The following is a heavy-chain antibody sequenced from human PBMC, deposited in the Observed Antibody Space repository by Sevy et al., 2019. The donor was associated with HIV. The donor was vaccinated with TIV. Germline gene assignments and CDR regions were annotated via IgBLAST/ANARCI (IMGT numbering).Heavy chain of an antibody. CDR1: GYTFTGYY. D-gene: IGHD6-13*01. V-gene: IGHV1-2*02. CDR2: INPNSGGT. Sequence: ASVKVSCKASGYTFTGYYMHWVRQAPGQGLEWMGWINPNSGGTNYAQKFQGRVTMTRDTSISTAYMELSRLRYDDTAVYYCARERGDPYSSSWYIDYWGQGTLVTVSS. CDR3: ARERGDPYSSSWYIDY. J-gene: IGHJ4*02.